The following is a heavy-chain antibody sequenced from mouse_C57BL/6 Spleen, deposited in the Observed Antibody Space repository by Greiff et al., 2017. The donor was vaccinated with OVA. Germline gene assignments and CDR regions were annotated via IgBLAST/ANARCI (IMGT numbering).Heavy chain of an antibody. J-gene: IGHJ3*01. Sequence: QVQLQQSGAELVKPGASVKMSCKASGYTFTTYPMEWVKQNHGKSLEWIGNFNPYNDDTQYNEKFKGKATLTVEKSSSTVYMELSRLTSEDSAVYYCARHEDGSGVFAYWGQGTLVTVSA. CDR2: FNPYNDDT. CDR3: ARHEDGSGVFAY. V-gene: IGHV1-47*01. D-gene: IGHD3-2*02. CDR1: GYTFTTYP.